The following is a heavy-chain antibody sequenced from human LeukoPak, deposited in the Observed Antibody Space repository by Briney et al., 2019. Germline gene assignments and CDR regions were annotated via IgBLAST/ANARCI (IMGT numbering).Heavy chain of an antibody. CDR2: IFYSGST. D-gene: IGHD2-15*01. V-gene: IGHV4-30-2*01. CDR3: ATGTGYCSGGSCYDY. J-gene: IGHJ4*02. CDR1: GGSISSGSYY. Sequence: SQTLSLTCTVSGGSISSGSYYWSWIRQPPGKGLEWIGYIFYSGSTYYNPSLKSRVTILVDRSKNQFSLKLSSVTAADTAVYYCATGTGYCSGGSCYDYWGQGTLVTVSS.